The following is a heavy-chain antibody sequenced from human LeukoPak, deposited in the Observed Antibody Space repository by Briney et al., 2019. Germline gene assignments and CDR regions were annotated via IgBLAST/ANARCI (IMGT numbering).Heavy chain of an antibody. D-gene: IGHD2-2*01. J-gene: IGHJ4*02. CDR3: ARRRGYCSSTSCYAYYFDY. CDR2: IYYSGST. CDR1: GGSISSSSYY. V-gene: IGHV4-39*01. Sequence: SETLSLTCTVSGGSISSSSYYWGWIRRPPGKGLEWIGSIYYSGSTYYNPSLKSRVTISVDTSKNQFSLKLSSVTAADTAVYYCARRRGYCSSTSCYAYYFDYWGQGTLVTVSS.